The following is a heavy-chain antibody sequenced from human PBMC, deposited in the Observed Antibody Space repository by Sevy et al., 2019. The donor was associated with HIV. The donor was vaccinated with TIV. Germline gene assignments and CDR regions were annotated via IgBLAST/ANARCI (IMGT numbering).Heavy chain of an antibody. J-gene: IGHJ6*03. CDR3: GKGGGGHYDPDEIGYYFYYYNMDV. V-gene: IGHV3-23*01. CDR1: GFSFDSYG. CDR2: ISGSGSRT. D-gene: IGHD3-22*01. Sequence: GGSLRLSCAVSGFSFDSYGMTWVRQAPGKGLEWVSGISGSGSRTYYADSVKGRFIISRDNSKNTLDLQMNSLRSEDTAMNYFGKGGGGHYDPDEIGYYFYYYNMDVWGKGTTVTVSS.